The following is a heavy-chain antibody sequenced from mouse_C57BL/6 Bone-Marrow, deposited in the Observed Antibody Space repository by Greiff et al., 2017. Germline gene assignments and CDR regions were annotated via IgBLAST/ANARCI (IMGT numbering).Heavy chain of an antibody. CDR3: TRIYDSYYRYAMDY. J-gene: IGHJ4*01. V-gene: IGHV5-16*01. D-gene: IGHD2-3*01. CDR2: INYDGSST. CDR1: GFTFSDYY. Sequence: EVMLVESEGGLVQPGSSMKLSCTASGFTFSDYYMAWVRQVPEKGLEWVANINYDGSSTYYLDSLKSRFIISRDNARNILYLQMSSQEAEDTATYYCTRIYDSYYRYAMDYWGQGTSVTVSS.